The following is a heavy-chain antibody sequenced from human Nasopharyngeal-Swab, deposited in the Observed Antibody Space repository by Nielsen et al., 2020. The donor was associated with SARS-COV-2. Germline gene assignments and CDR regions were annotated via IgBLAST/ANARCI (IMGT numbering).Heavy chain of an antibody. J-gene: IGHJ3*02. Sequence: WIRQRPGKGLEWVANIKQDGSEKYYVDSVKGRFTISRDNAKNSLYLQMNSLRAEDTAVYYCARSIVYYSSRSHYKDAFDIWGQGTMVTVSS. D-gene: IGHD3-10*01. CDR3: ARSIVYYSSRSHYKDAFDI. CDR2: IKQDGSEK. V-gene: IGHV3-7*01.